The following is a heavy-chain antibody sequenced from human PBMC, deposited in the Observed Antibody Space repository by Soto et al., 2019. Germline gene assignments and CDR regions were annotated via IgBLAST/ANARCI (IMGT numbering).Heavy chain of an antibody. CDR3: ATRPTYGPS. D-gene: IGHD2-8*01. CDR2: MFHSGGT. Sequence: QVQLQESGPGLVKPSGTLSLTCVVSGDSINDWWWSWVRQPPGKGLEWIGEMFHSGGTNYNPSLEGRVTISIYKSKNQLSLKLTSVTAADTAVYYCATRPTYGPSWGQGTLVTVSS. V-gene: IGHV4-4*02. J-gene: IGHJ5*02. CDR1: GDSINDWW.